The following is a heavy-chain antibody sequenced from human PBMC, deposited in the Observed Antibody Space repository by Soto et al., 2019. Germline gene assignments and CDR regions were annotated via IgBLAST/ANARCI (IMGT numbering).Heavy chain of an antibody. CDR1: GGTFSTSA. CDR3: ARDKDRQQLGGNYYYILDV. Sequence: QVQLVQSGAEVKKPGSSVKVSCKASGGTFSTSAISWVRQAPGQGLEWVGGIMPVFATPDYAQKFQGRVTXXXDXXTTTADLELTSLRTDDTAVYYCARDKDRQQLGGNYYYILDVWGQGTAIIVSS. CDR2: IMPVFATP. J-gene: IGHJ6*02. V-gene: IGHV1-69*05. D-gene: IGHD3-3*02.